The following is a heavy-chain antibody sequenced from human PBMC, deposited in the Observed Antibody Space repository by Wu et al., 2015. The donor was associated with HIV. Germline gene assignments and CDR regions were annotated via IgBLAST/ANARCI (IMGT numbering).Heavy chain of an antibody. D-gene: IGHD2-21*01. J-gene: IGHJ3*01. CDR1: GFTFNNKY. CDR3: CHENLGGTMGVFLIW. V-gene: IGHV1-46*02. CDR2: LNPSXNKI. Sequence: QVQLVQSGAEVKKPGASVKVSCKASGFTFNNKYIHWVRRAPGQGLEWMGVLNPSXNKISYAQSFQGRVTMTSDKSTTAVYMELDGLRSDDTAVYLLCHENLGGTMGVFLIWWGQG.